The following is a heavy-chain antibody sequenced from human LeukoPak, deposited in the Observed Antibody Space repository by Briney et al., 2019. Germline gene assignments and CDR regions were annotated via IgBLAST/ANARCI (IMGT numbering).Heavy chain of an antibody. CDR2: IDPSDSYT. CDR1: GYSFTSYW. V-gene: IGHV5-10-1*01. CDR3: ARWPVDTAMDPPYYYYGMDV. D-gene: IGHD5-18*01. Sequence: PGESLKISCKGSGYSFTSYWISWVRQMPGKGLEWMGRIDPSDSYTNYSPSFQGHVTISADKSISTAYLQWSSLKASDTAMYYCARWPVDTAMDPPYYYYGMDVWGQGTTVTVSS. J-gene: IGHJ6*02.